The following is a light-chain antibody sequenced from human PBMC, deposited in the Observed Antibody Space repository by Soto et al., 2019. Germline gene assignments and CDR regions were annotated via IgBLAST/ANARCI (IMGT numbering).Light chain of an antibody. Sequence: QSALTQPASVSGSPGQSITITCTGTSSDVGGYNYVSWYQQHPGKAPKLMIYDVSNRPSGVSNRFSGSKSGNTASLTISGLQAEDEADYYCSSHTSSSTVVVGGGTKLTVL. V-gene: IGLV2-14*01. CDR1: SSDVGGYNY. CDR3: SSHTSSSTVV. J-gene: IGLJ3*02. CDR2: DVS.